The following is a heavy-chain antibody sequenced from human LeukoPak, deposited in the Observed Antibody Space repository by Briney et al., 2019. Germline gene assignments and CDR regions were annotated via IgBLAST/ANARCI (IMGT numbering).Heavy chain of an antibody. Sequence: SETLSLTCTVSGGSISSYYWNWIRQPPGKGLECIGYIYYSGITNYNPSLKSRVTISVDTSKSQFSLKLSSVTAADTAMYYCARGTLYRGWSYYLDFWGQGSQVTVSS. V-gene: IGHV4-59*12. CDR3: ARGTLYRGWSYYLDF. CDR2: IYYSGIT. J-gene: IGHJ4*02. CDR1: GGSISSYY. D-gene: IGHD6-19*01.